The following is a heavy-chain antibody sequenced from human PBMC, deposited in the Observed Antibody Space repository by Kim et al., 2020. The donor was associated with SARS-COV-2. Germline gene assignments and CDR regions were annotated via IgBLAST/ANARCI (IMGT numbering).Heavy chain of an antibody. CDR3: ARDPHSLDY. J-gene: IGHJ4*02. Sequence: YYADSGKGRFTISRDNAKNSLYLEMTNLRDEDTALYYCARDPHSLDYWGQGTLVTVSS. V-gene: IGHV3-48*02.